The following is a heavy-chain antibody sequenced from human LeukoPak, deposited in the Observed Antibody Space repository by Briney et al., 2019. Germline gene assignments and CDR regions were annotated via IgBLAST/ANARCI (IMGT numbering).Heavy chain of an antibody. J-gene: IGHJ4*02. D-gene: IGHD1-26*01. CDR2: IYYSGST. V-gene: IGHV4-59*08. Sequence: SETLSLTCTVSGGSISSYYWSWIRQPPGKGLEWIGYIYYSGSTNYNPSLKSRVTISVDTSKNQFSLKLSSVTAADTAVYYCASRIILGAGYYFDYWGLGTLVTVSS. CDR1: GGSISSYY. CDR3: ASRIILGAGYYFDY.